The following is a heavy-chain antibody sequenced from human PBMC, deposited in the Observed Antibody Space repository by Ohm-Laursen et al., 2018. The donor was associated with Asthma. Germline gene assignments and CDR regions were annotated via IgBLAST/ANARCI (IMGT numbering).Heavy chain of an antibody. J-gene: IGHJ4*02. D-gene: IGHD2-2*01. CDR1: GFTFSDYY. Sequence: GSLRLSCTASGFTFSDYYMSWIRQAPGKGLEWVSSISGSGGTTYYADSVRGRFTISRDNSKNTLYLLMNTLRADDTAGYYCAKRRSADSTSCYNYWGQGTLVTVSS. CDR2: ISGSGGTT. V-gene: IGHV3-23*01. CDR3: AKRRSADSTSCYNY.